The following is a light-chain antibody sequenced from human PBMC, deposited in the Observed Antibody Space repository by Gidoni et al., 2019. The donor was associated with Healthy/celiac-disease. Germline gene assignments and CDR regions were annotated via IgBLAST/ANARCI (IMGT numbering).Light chain of an antibody. CDR3: QQYCSSFT. CDR2: GAS. CDR1: QSVSSSY. Sequence: EIVLTQSPGTLSLSPGERATLSCRASQSVSSSYLAWYQQKTGQAPRLLIYGASSRATGIPDRFSGSESGTDFTLTISRLEPEDFAVYYCQQYCSSFTFGPGTKVDIK. J-gene: IGKJ3*01. V-gene: IGKV3-20*01.